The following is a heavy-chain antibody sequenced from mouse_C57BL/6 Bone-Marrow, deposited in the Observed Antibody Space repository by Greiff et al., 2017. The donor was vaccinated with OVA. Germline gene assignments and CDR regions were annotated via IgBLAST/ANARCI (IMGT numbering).Heavy chain of an antibody. CDR1: GYTFTSYD. CDR2: IYPRVGST. CDR3: ARRYYYGFDY. V-gene: IGHV1-85*01. J-gene: IGHJ2*01. D-gene: IGHD1-1*01. Sequence: LVEPGASVKLSCKASGYTFTSYDINWVKQRPGQGLEWIGWIYPRVGSTKYNEKFKGKATLTVDTSSSTAYMELHSLTSEDSAVYFCARRYYYGFDYWGQGTTLTVSS.